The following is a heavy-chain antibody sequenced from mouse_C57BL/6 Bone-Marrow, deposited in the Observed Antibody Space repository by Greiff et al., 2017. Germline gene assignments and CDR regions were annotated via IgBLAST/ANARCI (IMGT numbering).Heavy chain of an antibody. CDR3: AREGFLLLLVRYAMDY. V-gene: IGHV5-12*01. J-gene: IGHJ4*01. CDR2: ISNGGGST. D-gene: IGHD1-1*01. CDR1: GFTFSDYY. Sequence: EVKLMESGGGLVQPGGSLKLSCAASGFTFSDYYMYWVRQTPEKRLEWVAYISNGGGSTYYPDTVKGRFTISRDNAKNTLYLQMSRLKSEDTAMYYCAREGFLLLLVRYAMDYWGQGTSVTVSS.